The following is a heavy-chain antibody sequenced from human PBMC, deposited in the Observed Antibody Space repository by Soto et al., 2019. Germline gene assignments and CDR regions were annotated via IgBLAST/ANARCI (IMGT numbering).Heavy chain of an antibody. V-gene: IGHV3-30*18. CDR1: GFTCNSYG. D-gene: IGHD3-22*01. CDR2: ISYDGSNK. Sequence: QPGGSVRLSCAASGFTCNSYGMHWVRQAPGKGLEWVAVISYDGSNKYYADSVKGRFTISRDNSKNTLYLQMNSLRAEDTAVYYCAKDRYCYDYDSNVYYPFGQGTLVTVSS. J-gene: IGHJ5*02. CDR3: AKDRYCYDYDSNVYYP.